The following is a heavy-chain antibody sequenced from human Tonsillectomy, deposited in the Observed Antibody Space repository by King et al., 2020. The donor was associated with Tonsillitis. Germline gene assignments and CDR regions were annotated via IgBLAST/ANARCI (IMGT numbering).Heavy chain of an antibody. V-gene: IGHV7-4-1*02. D-gene: IGHD3-22*01. CDR2: INTNTGNP. CDR1: GYTFTSYA. J-gene: IGHJ5*02. CDR3: ARLAGYYDRSGYYYPPHSWFDP. Sequence: QLVQSGSELKKPGASVKVSCKASGYTFTSYAMNWVRQAPGQGLEWMGWINTNTGNPTYAQGFTGRFVFSLDTSVSTAYLQISSLKAEDTAVYYCARLAGYYDRSGYYYPPHSWFDPWGQGTLVTVSS.